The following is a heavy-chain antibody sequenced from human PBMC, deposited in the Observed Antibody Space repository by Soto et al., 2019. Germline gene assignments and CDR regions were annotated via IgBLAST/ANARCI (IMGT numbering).Heavy chain of an antibody. CDR2: IYWDDDK. J-gene: IGHJ4*02. V-gene: IGHV2-5*02. D-gene: IGHD3-22*01. CDR1: GFSLSTSGVG. CDR3: AHTGRDYYDSGGYYYSGYFDF. Sequence: SGPTLVNPTQTLTLTFTFSGFSLSTSGVGVGWIRQPPGKALEWLALIYWDDDKRYSPSLKSRLTITKDTSKNQVVLTMTNMEPVDTATYYCAHTGRDYYDSGGYYYSGYFDFWGQGTLVTVSS.